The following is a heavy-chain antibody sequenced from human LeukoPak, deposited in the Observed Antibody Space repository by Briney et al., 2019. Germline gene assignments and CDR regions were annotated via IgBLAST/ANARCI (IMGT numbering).Heavy chain of an antibody. V-gene: IGHV4-61*02. D-gene: IGHD5-18*01. Sequence: SETLSLTCTVSGGSISSGSYYWSWIRQPAGKGLEWIGRIYTSGSTNYNPSLKSRVTISVDTSKNQFSLKLSSVTAADTAVYYCARDSPRRIRYGMDVWGQGTTVTVPS. J-gene: IGHJ6*02. CDR2: IYTSGST. CDR1: GGSISSGSYY. CDR3: ARDSPRRIRYGMDV.